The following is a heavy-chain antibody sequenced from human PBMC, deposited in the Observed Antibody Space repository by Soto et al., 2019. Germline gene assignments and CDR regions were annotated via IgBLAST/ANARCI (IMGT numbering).Heavy chain of an antibody. CDR1: GSDITTYY. D-gene: IGHD3-9*01. CDR2: IYDTGST. Sequence: SETLSLTCTVSGSDITTYYWSWLRQSPGKGLEWIGHIYDTGSTTYNPSLRSRVTISVDTSNKQFSLRLTSVTAADTDVYYCARCPIDHNWFDPWGQGTLVTVSS. CDR3: ARCPIDHNWFDP. J-gene: IGHJ5*02. V-gene: IGHV4-59*01.